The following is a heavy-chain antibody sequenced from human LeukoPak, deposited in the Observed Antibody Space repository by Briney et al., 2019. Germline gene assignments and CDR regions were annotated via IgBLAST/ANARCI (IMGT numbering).Heavy chain of an antibody. J-gene: IGHJ4*02. D-gene: IGHD3-22*01. CDR1: GGTFSSYA. V-gene: IGHV1-69*04. CDR3: ARDVRMHYYDSSGYYWAPDY. Sequence: SVKVSCKASGGTFSSYAISWVRQAPGQGLEWMGRIIPILGIANYARKFQGRVTITADKSTSTAYMELSSLRSEDTAVYYCARDVRMHYYDSSGYYWAPDYWGQGTLVTVSS. CDR2: IIPILGIA.